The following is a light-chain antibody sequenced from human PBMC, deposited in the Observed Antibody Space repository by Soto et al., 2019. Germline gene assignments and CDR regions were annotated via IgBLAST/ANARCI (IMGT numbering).Light chain of an antibody. Sequence: DIQMTQSPSSLSASVGDRVTITCRASQDIRDYLVWYQQRPGKVPSLLIYAASTLQSGVPSRFSGSGFGTDFTLTISSLQSEGVATYYCQKYGYAPYTFGPGTKVDLK. V-gene: IGKV1-27*01. CDR3: QKYGYAPYT. CDR2: AAS. J-gene: IGKJ3*01. CDR1: QDIRDY.